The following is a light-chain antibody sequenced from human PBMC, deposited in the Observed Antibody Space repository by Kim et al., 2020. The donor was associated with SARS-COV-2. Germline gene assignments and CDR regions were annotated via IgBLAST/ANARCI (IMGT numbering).Light chain of an antibody. CDR3: QVWESTSDEKV. V-gene: IGLV3-21*01. CDR1: AIGSQS. Sequence: PGEKASTTCGGDAIGSQSVHWYQQKTGQAPVLVIYYDRDRPSGITERISGSKSGNAATLTISRVEAGDEADYYCQVWESTSDEKVFGTGTKVTVL. J-gene: IGLJ1*01. CDR2: YDR.